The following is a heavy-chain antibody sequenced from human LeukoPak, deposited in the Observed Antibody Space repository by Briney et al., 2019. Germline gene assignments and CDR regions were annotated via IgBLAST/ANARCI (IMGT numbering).Heavy chain of an antibody. CDR1: GGSISSHY. J-gene: IGHJ4*02. CDR2: IYYSGST. Sequence: PSETLSLTCTVSGGSISSHYWSWIRQPPGKGLEWIGYIYYSGSTNYNPSLKSRVTISVDTSKNQFSLKLSSVTAADTAVYYCARDGSGSPMDWGQGTLVTVSS. V-gene: IGHV4-59*11. D-gene: IGHD1-26*01. CDR3: ARDGSGSPMD.